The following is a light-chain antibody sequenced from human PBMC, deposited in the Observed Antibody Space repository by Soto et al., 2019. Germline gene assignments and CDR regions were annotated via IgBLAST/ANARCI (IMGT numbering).Light chain of an antibody. J-gene: IGLJ1*01. Sequence: QSVLTQPPSVSAAPGQNVTISCSGSSSNIGGNSVSWYQQLPGTAPKLLIYDDNKRSSGIPDRFSGSKSGTSATLGITGFQTGDEADYYCGSWDSSLSAYVFGTGTKVTVL. CDR1: SSNIGGNS. CDR2: DDN. CDR3: GSWDSSLSAYV. V-gene: IGLV1-51*01.